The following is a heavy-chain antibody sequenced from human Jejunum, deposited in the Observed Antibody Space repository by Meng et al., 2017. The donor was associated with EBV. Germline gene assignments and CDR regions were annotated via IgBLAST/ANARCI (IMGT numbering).Heavy chain of an antibody. Sequence: VELGGSGAGVEKAGDSVNGPCKGSGDTFTNHVSNWVRQALGEGGEWGGWMNTNRGDTGYDQKFLCRVTMTRDTSINTADMELSSLTSEDTALYYCLRGAGAGGRDWFDPWGQGTLVTVSS. J-gene: IGHJ5*02. CDR3: LRGAGAGGRDWFDP. V-gene: IGHV1-8*01. D-gene: IGHD6-19*01. CDR1: GDTFTNHV. CDR2: MNTNRGDT.